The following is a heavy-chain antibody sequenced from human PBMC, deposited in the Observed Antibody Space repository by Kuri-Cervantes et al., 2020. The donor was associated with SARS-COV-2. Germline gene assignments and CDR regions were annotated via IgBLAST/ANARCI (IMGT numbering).Heavy chain of an antibody. D-gene: IGHD3-22*01. J-gene: IGHJ6*03. Sequence: GESLKISCAASGLTFSDYYMNWVRQAPGKGLEWVSAISGSGGSTYYADSVKGRFTISGDNSKNTLYLQMNSLRAEDTAVYYCAKDYYDSSGSNYYYYYMDVWGKGTTVTVSS. V-gene: IGHV3-23*01. CDR1: GLTFSDYY. CDR2: ISGSGGST. CDR3: AKDYYDSSGSNYYYYYMDV.